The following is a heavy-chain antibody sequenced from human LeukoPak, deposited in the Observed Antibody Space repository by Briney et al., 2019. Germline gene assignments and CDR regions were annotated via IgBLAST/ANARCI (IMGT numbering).Heavy chain of an antibody. D-gene: IGHD3-16*01. CDR2: IYYSGST. J-gene: IGHJ3*02. CDR1: GGSISSYY. CDR3: ASTFPHSDAFDI. Sequence: SETLSLTCTVSGGSISSYYWSWIRQPPGKGLEWIGYIYYSGSTNYNPSLKSRVTISVDTSKNQFSLKLSSVTAADTAVYYCASTFPHSDAFDIWGQGTMVTVSS. V-gene: IGHV4-59*12.